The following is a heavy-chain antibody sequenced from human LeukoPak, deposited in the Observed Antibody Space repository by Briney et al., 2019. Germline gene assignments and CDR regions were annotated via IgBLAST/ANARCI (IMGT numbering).Heavy chain of an antibody. Sequence: ASVKVSCKASGYTFTSYGISWVRQAPGQGVEWMGWISAYNGNTNYAQKLQGRVTMTTDTSTSTAYMELRSLRSDDTAVYYCARTGRYGSGTNAFDIWGQGTMVTVSS. D-gene: IGHD3-10*01. V-gene: IGHV1-18*01. J-gene: IGHJ3*02. CDR3: ARTGRYGSGTNAFDI. CDR1: GYTFTSYG. CDR2: ISAYNGNT.